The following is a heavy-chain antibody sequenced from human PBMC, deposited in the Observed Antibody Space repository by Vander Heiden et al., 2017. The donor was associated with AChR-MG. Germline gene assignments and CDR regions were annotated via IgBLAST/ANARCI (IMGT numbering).Heavy chain of an antibody. D-gene: IGHD2-2*02. CDR1: GGFVSSSTYF. Sequence: QLQLQESGPGLMKPSETLSLTCTVSGGFVSSSTYFWAWIRQPPGKGLEWIGSIYYTGTTYYNPSLKSRVTISVDSSKNQFSLNLSSVTAADTAVFYCARGLYTYTKSDYFDYWGQGVRVTVSS. CDR2: IYYTGTT. V-gene: IGHV4-39*01. J-gene: IGHJ4*02. CDR3: ARGLYTYTKSDYFDY.